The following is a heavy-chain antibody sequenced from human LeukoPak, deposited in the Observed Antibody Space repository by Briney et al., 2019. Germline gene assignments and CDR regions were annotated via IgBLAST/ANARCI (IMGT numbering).Heavy chain of an antibody. CDR3: ARDAGFLGKPRDDYYFDY. CDR1: GGPISSSNW. CDR2: IYHSGST. D-gene: IGHD3-16*01. V-gene: IGHV4-4*02. Sequence: SETLSLTCAVSGGPISSSNWWSWVRQPPGKGLEWIGEIYHSGSTNYNPSLKSRVTISVDKSKNQFSLKLSSVTAADTAVYYCARDAGFLGKPRDDYYFDYWGQGTLVTVSS. J-gene: IGHJ4*02.